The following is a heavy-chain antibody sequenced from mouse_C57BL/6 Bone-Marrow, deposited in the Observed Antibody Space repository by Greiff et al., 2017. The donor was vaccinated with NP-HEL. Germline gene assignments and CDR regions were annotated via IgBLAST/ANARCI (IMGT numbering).Heavy chain of an antibody. V-gene: IGHV8-8*01. J-gene: IGHJ4*01. CDR1: GFSLSTFGMG. CDR3: ARIDTARATFYAMDY. CDR2: IWWDDDK. Sequence: QVTLKVSGPGILQPSQTLSLTCSFSGFSLSTFGMGVGWIRQPSGKGLEWLAHIWWDDDKHYNPALKSRLTISKDTSKNQLFLKIANVDTADTATYYCARIDTARATFYAMDYWGQGTSVTVSS. D-gene: IGHD3-1*01.